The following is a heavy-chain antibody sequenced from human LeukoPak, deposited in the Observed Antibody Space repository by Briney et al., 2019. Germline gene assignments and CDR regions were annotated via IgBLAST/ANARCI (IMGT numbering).Heavy chain of an antibody. CDR2: IKEDGSEK. Sequence: GGSLGLSCAASGFTFSNYWMHWVRQAPGKGLEWVANIKEDGSEKYYVDSVKGRFSISRDNAKNSLYLQMNSLRAEDTAVYYCARGLHWFDPWGQGTLVTVSS. V-gene: IGHV3-7*03. CDR1: GFTFSNYW. J-gene: IGHJ5*02. CDR3: ARGLHWFDP.